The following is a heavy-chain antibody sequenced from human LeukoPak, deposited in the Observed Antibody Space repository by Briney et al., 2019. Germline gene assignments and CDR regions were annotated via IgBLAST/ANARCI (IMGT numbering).Heavy chain of an antibody. V-gene: IGHV1-2*02. J-gene: IGHJ4*02. CDR3: ARDLGSSSVSMGY. Sequence: ASVKVSFKPSGYTFTGYYMHWVRQAPGQGLEWMGWINPNSGGTNYALKFQGRVTLTRDTSISTAFMELSSLRSDDTAIYYCARDLGSSSVSMGYWGQGTLVTVSS. CDR2: INPNSGGT. CDR1: GYTFTGYY. D-gene: IGHD6-13*01.